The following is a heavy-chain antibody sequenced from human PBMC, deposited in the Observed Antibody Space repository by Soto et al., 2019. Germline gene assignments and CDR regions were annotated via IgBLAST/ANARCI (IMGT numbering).Heavy chain of an antibody. CDR1: GYNFAGYW. D-gene: IGHD3-3*01. CDR3: ERGGVSTRTFDY. Sequence: PGESLKISCKGSGYNFAGYWIAWVRQMPGKGLELMGIIYPSDSDTRYRPSFQGQVTISADKSISSAYLQWSSLRASDTAMYYCERGGVSTRTFDYWGQGTPVTVSS. CDR2: IYPSDSDT. J-gene: IGHJ4*02. V-gene: IGHV5-51*01.